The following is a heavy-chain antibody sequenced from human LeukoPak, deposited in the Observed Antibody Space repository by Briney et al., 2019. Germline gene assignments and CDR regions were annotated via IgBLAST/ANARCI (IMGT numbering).Heavy chain of an antibody. CDR3: AKAAGSTRYFDC. V-gene: IGHV3-23*01. J-gene: IGHJ4*02. CDR2: ISGSGGST. CDR1: GFSFSSYV. D-gene: IGHD1-26*01. Sequence: GGSLRLSCAASGFSFSSYVMNWVRQAPGKGLEWVSAISGSGGSTYYADSVKGRFTISRDNSKSTLYLQMNSLRAEDTAVYYCAKAAGSTRYFDCWGQGTLVTVTS.